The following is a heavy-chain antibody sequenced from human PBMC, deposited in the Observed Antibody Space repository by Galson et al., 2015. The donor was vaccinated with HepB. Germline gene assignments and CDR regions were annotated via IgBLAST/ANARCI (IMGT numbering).Heavy chain of an antibody. J-gene: IGHJ5*02. CDR1: GFSLSNARMG. D-gene: IGHD3-3*01. Sequence: PALVKPTQTLTLTCTVSGFSLSNARMGVSWIRQPPGKALEWLAHIFSNDEKSYSTSLKSRLTISKDTSKSQVVLTMTNMDPVDTATYYCARRITIFGVVIGANWFDPWGQGTLVTVSS. CDR2: IFSNDEK. V-gene: IGHV2-26*01. CDR3: ARRITIFGVVIGANWFDP.